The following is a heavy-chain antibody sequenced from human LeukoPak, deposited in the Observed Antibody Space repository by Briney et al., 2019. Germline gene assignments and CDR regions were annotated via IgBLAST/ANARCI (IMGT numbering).Heavy chain of an antibody. J-gene: IGHJ4*02. Sequence: PGGSLRLSCAASGFTFSNAWMSWVRQAPGKGLEWVGRIRNKANSYTTEYAASVKGRFTISRDDSKNSVYLQMNSLETEDTAVYYCAVGYCSGGDCYVSNYWGQGTLVTVSS. CDR2: IRNKANSYTT. CDR3: AVGYCSGGDCYVSNY. V-gene: IGHV3-72*01. CDR1: GFTFSNAW. D-gene: IGHD2-15*01.